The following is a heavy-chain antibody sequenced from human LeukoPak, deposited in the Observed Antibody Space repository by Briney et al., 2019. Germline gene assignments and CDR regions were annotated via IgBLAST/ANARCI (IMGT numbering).Heavy chain of an antibody. CDR3: ARGLYYYDTGY. V-gene: IGHV3-53*01. D-gene: IGHD3-22*01. CDR2: IYSDGRT. Sequence: TGGSLRLSCAASGFTVSNKYMTWVRQAPGKGLEWVSLIYSDGRTYYADSVKGRCTISRDDSKNTVYLQRNSLRAEDTAVYYCARGLYYYDTGYWGQGTLVTVSS. J-gene: IGHJ4*02. CDR1: GFTVSNKY.